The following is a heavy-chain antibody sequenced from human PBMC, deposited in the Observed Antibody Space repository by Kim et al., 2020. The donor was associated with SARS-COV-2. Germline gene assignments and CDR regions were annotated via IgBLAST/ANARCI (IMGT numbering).Heavy chain of an antibody. CDR2: IYSDGSA. Sequence: GGSLRLSCAASGFTVNSNYYMSWVRQAPGKGLEWVSIIYSDGSASYADSVKGRFTISRDNSKNTLYLQMNSLRAEDTALYYCARVRSGSYTYHFDYWGQGTLVTVSS. J-gene: IGHJ4*02. CDR3: ARVRSGSYTYHFDY. V-gene: IGHV3-53*01. D-gene: IGHD1-26*01. CDR1: GFTVNSNYY.